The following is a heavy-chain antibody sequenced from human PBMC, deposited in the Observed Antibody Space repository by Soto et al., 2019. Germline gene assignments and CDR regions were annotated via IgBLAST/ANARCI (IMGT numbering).Heavy chain of an antibody. Sequence: ASVKVSCKACGYTFTSYGISWVRQAPGQGLEWMGWISAYNGNTNYAQKLQGRVTMTTDTSTSKAYMELRSLRSDDTAVYYCARASTSIAVAKSTRGWFGPWGQGTLVTVSS. CDR2: ISAYNGNT. CDR3: ARASTSIAVAKSTRGWFGP. CDR1: GYTFTSYG. J-gene: IGHJ5*02. D-gene: IGHD6-19*01. V-gene: IGHV1-18*04.